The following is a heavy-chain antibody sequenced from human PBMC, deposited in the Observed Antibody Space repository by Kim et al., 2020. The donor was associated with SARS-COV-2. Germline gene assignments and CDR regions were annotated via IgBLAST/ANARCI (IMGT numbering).Heavy chain of an antibody. D-gene: IGHD5-18*01. J-gene: IGHJ4*02. CDR3: AREPRGGYSYGLDY. CDR2: ISSSSSTI. V-gene: IGHV3-48*02. CDR1: GFTFSSYS. Sequence: GGSLRLSCAASGFTFSSYSMNGVRQAPGKGLEWVSYISSSSSTIYYADSVKGRFTISRDNAKNSLYLQMNSLRDEDTAVYYCAREPRGGYSYGLDYWGQGTLVTVSS.